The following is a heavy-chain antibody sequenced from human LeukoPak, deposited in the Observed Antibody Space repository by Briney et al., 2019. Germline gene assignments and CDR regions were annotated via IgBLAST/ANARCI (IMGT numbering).Heavy chain of an antibody. CDR3: ARELAGPTSYYLDY. CDR1: GFTLSSYE. CDR2: IRTSGNNR. J-gene: IGHJ4*02. Sequence: GGSLRLSCAASGFTLSSYEMNWVREAPGKGLEWVAYIRTSGNNRYYAESVKGRFTISRDNAKNSLYLQMNSLRVEDTAVYYGARELAGPTSYYLDYWGQGTLVTVSS. V-gene: IGHV3-48*03. D-gene: IGHD1-7*01.